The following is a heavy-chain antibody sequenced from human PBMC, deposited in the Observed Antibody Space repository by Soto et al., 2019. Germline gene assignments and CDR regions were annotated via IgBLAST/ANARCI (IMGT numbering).Heavy chain of an antibody. D-gene: IGHD2-2*01. CDR3: ARQTNNDSTSCFCFVD. CDR1: GGSISSSSYY. CDR2: IYYSGST. V-gene: IGHV4-39*01. J-gene: IGHJ4*02. Sequence: SETLSLTCTVSGGSISSSSYYWGWIRQPPGKGLEWIGSIYYSGSTYYNPSLKSRVTISVDTSKNQFSLKLSSVTAADTAVYYCARQTNNDSTSCFCFVDWGQGTLVTVSS.